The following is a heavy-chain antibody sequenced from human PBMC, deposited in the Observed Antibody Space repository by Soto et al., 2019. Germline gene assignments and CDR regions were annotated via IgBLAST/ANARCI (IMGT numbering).Heavy chain of an antibody. V-gene: IGHV4-59*01. D-gene: IGHD2-15*01. CDR3: ARDSGVAAARYYYGMDV. Sequence: SETLSLTCTVSGGSISSYYWSWIRQPPGKGLEWIGYIYYSGSTNYNPSLKSRVTISVDTSKNQFSLKLSSVTAADTAVYYCARDSGVAAARYYYGMDVWGQGTTVTVSS. CDR1: GGSISSYY. J-gene: IGHJ6*02. CDR2: IYYSGST.